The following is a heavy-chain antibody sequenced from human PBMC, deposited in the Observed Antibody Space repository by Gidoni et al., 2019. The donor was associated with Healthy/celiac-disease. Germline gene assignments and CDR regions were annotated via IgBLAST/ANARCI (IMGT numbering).Heavy chain of an antibody. CDR2: MNPNRCNT. V-gene: IGHV1-8*01. D-gene: IGHD6-19*01. CDR1: GYTFTSYD. Sequence: QVQLVQSGAEVKKPGASVKVSCKASGYTFTSYDINWVRQATGQGLGWMGWMNPNRCNTGYAQKFQGRVTMTRNTAISTAYSELSSLRSEDTAVYYCARGSYSSCWWNWYFDLWGRGTLVTVSS. J-gene: IGHJ2*01. CDR3: ARGSYSSCWWNWYFDL.